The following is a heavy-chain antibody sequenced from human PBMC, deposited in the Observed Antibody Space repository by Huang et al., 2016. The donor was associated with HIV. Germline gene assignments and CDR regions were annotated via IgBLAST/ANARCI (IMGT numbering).Heavy chain of an antibody. CDR1: GDSINSNTFY. Sequence: LQESGPGLVGPSETLSLTCAVSGDSINSNTFYRGWIRRPPGKALEWIGSIYYSGTTYYNPAFKRRARIAVDASKNRIFLHLRSVTAADTGVYYCARTGVAVSDDPEYFQHWGQGALVT. D-gene: IGHD3-3*01. CDR3: ARTGVAVSDDPEYFQH. J-gene: IGHJ1*01. V-gene: IGHV4-39*02. CDR2: IYYSGTT.